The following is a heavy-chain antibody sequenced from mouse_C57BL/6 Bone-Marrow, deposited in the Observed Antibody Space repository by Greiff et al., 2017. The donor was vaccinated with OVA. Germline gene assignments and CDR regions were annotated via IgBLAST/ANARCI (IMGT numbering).Heavy chain of an antibody. J-gene: IGHJ2*01. CDR1: GFTFSSYG. CDR2: ISSGGSYT. V-gene: IGHV5-6*01. CDR3: ARHHYDYDY. Sequence: EVKLMESGGDLVKPGGSLKLSCAACGFTFSSYGMSWVRQTPDKRLEWVATISSGGSYTYYPDSVKGRFTISRDNAKNTLYLQMSSLKSEDTAMYYCARHHYDYDYWGPGTTLTVSS. D-gene: IGHD2-4*01.